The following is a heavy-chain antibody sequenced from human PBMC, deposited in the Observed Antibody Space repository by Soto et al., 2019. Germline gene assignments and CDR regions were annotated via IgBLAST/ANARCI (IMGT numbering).Heavy chain of an antibody. V-gene: IGHV5-51*01. D-gene: IGHD6-19*01. CDR3: ARPFGSGYAMDV. J-gene: IGHJ6*02. CDR1: GYNFPNHW. Sequence: GESLKISCKGSGYNFPNHWIAWVRQMPGKGLECMGLIYPGDSDTRYSPSFEGQVTISADKSISTAFLQWSGLKASDTAMYYCARPFGSGYAMDVWGQGTTVTVSS. CDR2: IYPGDSDT.